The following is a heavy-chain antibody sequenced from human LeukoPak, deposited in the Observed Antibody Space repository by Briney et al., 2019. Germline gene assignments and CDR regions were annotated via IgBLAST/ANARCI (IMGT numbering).Heavy chain of an antibody. CDR3: ARDAGGAWPFDY. V-gene: IGHV3-23*01. CDR2: ISPTGEGT. D-gene: IGHD4-17*01. CDR1: GFAFSNTG. Sequence: GGSLRLSCAASGFAFSNTGMTWVRQAPGRGLEWVSTISPTGEGTYYADSVKGRFTISRDNSKNTLSLEMNSLRADDTATYYCARDAGGAWPFDYWGQGTRVIVSS. J-gene: IGHJ4*02.